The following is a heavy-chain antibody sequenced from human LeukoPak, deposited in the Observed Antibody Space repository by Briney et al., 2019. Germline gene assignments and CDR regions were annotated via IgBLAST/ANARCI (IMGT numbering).Heavy chain of an antibody. CDR1: GGSISSSSYY. D-gene: IGHD3-10*01. V-gene: IGHV4-39*01. CDR3: ARLSAGRSGTQGANYFDY. J-gene: IGHJ4*02. CDR2: IYYSGST. Sequence: SETLSLTCTVSGGSISSSSYYWGWIRQPPGKGLEWIGSIYYSGSTYYNPSLKSRVTISVDTSKNQFSLKLSSVTAADTAVYYCARLSAGRSGTQGANYFDYWGQETLVTVSS.